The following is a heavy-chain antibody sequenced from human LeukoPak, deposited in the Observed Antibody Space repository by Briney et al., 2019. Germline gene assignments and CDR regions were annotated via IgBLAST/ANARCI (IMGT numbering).Heavy chain of an antibody. V-gene: IGHV3-21*01. CDR2: ISSSSSYI. D-gene: IGHD5-18*01. J-gene: IGHJ4*02. CDR1: GFTFSSYS. Sequence: GGSLRLSCAASGFTFSSYSMNWVRQAPGKGLEWVSSISSSSSYIYYADSVKGRFTISRDNAKNSLYLQMNSLRAEDTAVYYCARDAAGLRARGYSYGPSDYWGQGTLVTVSS. CDR3: ARDAAGLRARGYSYGPSDY.